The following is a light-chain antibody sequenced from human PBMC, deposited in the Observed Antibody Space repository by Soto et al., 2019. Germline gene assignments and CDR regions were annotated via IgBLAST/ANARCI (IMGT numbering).Light chain of an antibody. CDR2: EVR. J-gene: IGLJ3*02. CDR3: SSYTSSGTWV. V-gene: IGLV2-14*01. Sequence: QSTLTQPASVSGSPGQSTTISCSGTISDVGGNNYVSWYQHHPGKAPKVIIYEVRKWPSGVSNRFSGSKSGNTASLTISGLQAEDEADYYCSSYTSSGTWVFGGGTQLTVL. CDR1: ISDVGGNNY.